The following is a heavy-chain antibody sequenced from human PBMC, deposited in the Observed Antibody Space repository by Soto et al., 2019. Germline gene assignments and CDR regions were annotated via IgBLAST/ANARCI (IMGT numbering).Heavy chain of an antibody. J-gene: IGHJ3*02. CDR3: APNMITCGGVRALDACDM. V-gene: IGHV2-5*02. Sequence: QSTLKESGPTLVNPTQTLTLPCSFPGFSLSTSRVGVAWIRQPPGKALECLAIIYWDDDRRYTPSLKTRLAITKATSKTPVVLTRTNLAPGDPATYYCAPNMITCGGVRALDACDMWVQGTMVTVS. D-gene: IGHD3-16*01. CDR1: GFSLSTSRVG. CDR2: IYWDDDR.